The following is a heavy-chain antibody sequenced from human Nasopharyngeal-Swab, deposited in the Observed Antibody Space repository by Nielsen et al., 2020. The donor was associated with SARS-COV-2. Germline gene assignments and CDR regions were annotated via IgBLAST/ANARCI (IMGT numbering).Heavy chain of an antibody. D-gene: IGHD1-1*01. CDR1: GGSISSSNYY. V-gene: IGHV4-39*07. CDR3: ARGTPFDY. CDR2: INYRGTT. J-gene: IGHJ4*02. Sequence: SETLSLTCTVSGGSISSSNYYWDWIRQPPGKGLEWTGDINYRGTTNYSPSLKSRVTISVDTSKNQFSLRLSSVTAADTAMFYCARGTPFDYWGQGILVTVSS.